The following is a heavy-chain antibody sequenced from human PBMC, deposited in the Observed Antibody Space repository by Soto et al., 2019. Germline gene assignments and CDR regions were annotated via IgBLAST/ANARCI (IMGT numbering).Heavy chain of an antibody. CDR1: GFPFTTVW. V-gene: IGHV3-15*07. CDR3: TYRIRTTNDI. J-gene: IGHJ4*02. CDR2: VKTKAEGATT. D-gene: IGHD1-1*01. Sequence: EVQLVESGGGLVKPGESLRLSCVASGFPFTTVWMNWVRQAPGKGPEWLGRVKTKAEGATTDYAAPAKDKFTILRDDSINTLYLQMTSLRIEHTALYYSTYRIRTTNDIWGQGSLVNVSS.